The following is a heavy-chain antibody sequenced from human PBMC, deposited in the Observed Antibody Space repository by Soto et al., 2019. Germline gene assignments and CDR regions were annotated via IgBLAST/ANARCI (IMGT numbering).Heavy chain of an antibody. V-gene: IGHV4-39*01. J-gene: IGHJ6*02. CDR1: GGSISSYY. D-gene: IGHD2-2*01. CDR2: IYYSGST. Sequence: ASETLSLTCTVSGGSISSYYWRWIRQPPGKGLEWIGSIYYSGSTYYNPSLKSRVTISVDTSKNQFSLKLSSVTAADTAVYYCASWSDIVLVPAAISWGDYYYYGMEVWGQGTTVTVSS. CDR3: ASWSDIVLVPAAISWGDYYYYGMEV.